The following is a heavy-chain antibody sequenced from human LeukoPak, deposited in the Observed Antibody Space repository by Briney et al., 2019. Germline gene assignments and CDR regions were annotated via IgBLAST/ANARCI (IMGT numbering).Heavy chain of an antibody. Sequence: SETLSLTCTVSGGSISNYYWSWIRQPPGKGLEWVGYIYYSGSTRYDPSLNSRVTISLDTSKNQFSLNLSSVTAADTAVYYCARGHASTWYPDFWGQGILVTVSS. CDR3: ARGHASTWYPDF. V-gene: IGHV4-59*08. J-gene: IGHJ4*02. CDR1: GGSISNYY. D-gene: IGHD6-13*01. CDR2: IYYSGST.